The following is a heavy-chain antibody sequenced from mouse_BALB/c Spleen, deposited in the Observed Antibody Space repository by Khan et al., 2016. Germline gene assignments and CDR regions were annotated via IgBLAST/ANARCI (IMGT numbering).Heavy chain of an antibody. CDR1: GYSFTNYG. D-gene: IGHD2-4*01. CDR2: IDTNTGEP. V-gene: IGHV9-3*02. CDR3: ARWGYDYAWFAY. J-gene: IGHJ3*01. Sequence: QSQLVQSGPELKKPGETVKISCKASGYSFTNYGMNWVKQAPGKGLKWMGWIDTNTGEPTYAEEFKGRFAFSLETSAITAYLQINNLKNDDTATYFCARWGYDYAWFAYWGQGTLVTVSA.